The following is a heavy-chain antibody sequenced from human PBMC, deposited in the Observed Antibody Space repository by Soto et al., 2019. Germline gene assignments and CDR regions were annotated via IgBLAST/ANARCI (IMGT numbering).Heavy chain of an antibody. V-gene: IGHV4-59*01. Sequence: PEPLSLTCTVSGGSISRYSWSWIRPPPGKGLEWIGYAYYSGNNNYNPSLQSRVTMSIDTSKNQFSLNLRSVTAADTAVYYCAREYFDILTTYYYLDYWGQGTPVTVSS. CDR2: AYYSGNN. CDR3: AREYFDILTTYYYLDY. CDR1: GGSISRYS. J-gene: IGHJ4*02. D-gene: IGHD3-9*01.